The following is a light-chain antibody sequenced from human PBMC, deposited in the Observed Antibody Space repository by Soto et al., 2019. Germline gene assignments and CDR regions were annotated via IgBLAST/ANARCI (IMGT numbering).Light chain of an antibody. CDR2: GAS. V-gene: IGKV3-20*01. J-gene: IGKJ1*01. CDR3: QQYGTSPAT. Sequence: EIVLTQSPGTLSLSPGERVTLSCRASQSVNSEYLAWDQHKPGQAPRLLIFGASIRATGISDRFSGSGSGTDFTLTISRLEPADFALYYWQQYGTSPATCGQGTKVEIK. CDR1: QSVNSEY.